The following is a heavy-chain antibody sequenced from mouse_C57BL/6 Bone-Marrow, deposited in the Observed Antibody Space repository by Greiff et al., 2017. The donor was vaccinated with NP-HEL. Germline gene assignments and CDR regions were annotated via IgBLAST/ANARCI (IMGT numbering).Heavy chain of an antibody. CDR2: ISNGGGST. Sequence: EVMLVESGGGLVQPGGSLKLSCAASGFTFSDYYMYWVRQTPEKRLEWVAYISNGGGSTYYPDTVKGRFTISRDNAKNTLYLQMSRLKSEDTAMYYCARHAPTGTWVAYWGQGTLVTVSA. J-gene: IGHJ3*01. D-gene: IGHD4-1*02. CDR3: ARHAPTGTWVAY. CDR1: GFTFSDYY. V-gene: IGHV5-12*01.